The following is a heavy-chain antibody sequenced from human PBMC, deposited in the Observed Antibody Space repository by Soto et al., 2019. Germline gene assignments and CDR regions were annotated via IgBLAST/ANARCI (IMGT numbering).Heavy chain of an antibody. Sequence: QVQLVQSGAEVKKPGASVKVSCSTSGYTFTTYGISWLRQAPGQGPEWMGWISAYNGSTKYAQKFHDRVTVTIDTSTSTAYMELRSIKSDDTAVYYCARYAPRGSSWHRCGYWGQGTLVTVSS. V-gene: IGHV1-18*01. D-gene: IGHD6-13*01. CDR3: ARYAPRGSSWHRCGY. J-gene: IGHJ4*02. CDR2: ISAYNGST. CDR1: GYTFTTYG.